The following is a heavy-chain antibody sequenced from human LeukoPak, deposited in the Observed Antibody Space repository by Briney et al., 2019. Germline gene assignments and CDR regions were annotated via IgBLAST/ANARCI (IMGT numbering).Heavy chain of an antibody. CDR1: GGSISSSSYY. D-gene: IGHD6-13*01. V-gene: IGHV4-39*01. Sequence: PSETLSLTCTVSGGSISSSSYYWGWIRQPPGKGLEWIGSIYYSGSTYYNPSLKSRVTISVDTSKNQFSLKLSSVTAADTAVYYCARWHSSSWDTYYFDYWGQGTLVTVSS. CDR3: ARWHSSSWDTYYFDY. CDR2: IYYSGST. J-gene: IGHJ4*02.